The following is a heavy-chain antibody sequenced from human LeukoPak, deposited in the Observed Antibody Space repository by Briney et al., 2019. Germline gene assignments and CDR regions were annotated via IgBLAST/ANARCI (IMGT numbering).Heavy chain of an antibody. J-gene: IGHJ4*02. CDR3: ARRPVYDYVWGSHGDY. D-gene: IGHD3-16*01. CDR1: GGSISSYY. V-gene: IGHV4-59*12. CDR2: IYYSGST. Sequence: SETLSLTCTVSGGSISSYYWSWIRQPPGKGLEWIGYIYYSGSTNYNPSLKSRVAISLDTSKNQFSLKLSSVTAADTAVYYCARRPVYDYVWGSHGDYWGQGTLVTVSS.